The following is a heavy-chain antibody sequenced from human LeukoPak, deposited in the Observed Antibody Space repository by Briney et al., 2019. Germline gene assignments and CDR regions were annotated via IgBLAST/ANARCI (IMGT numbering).Heavy chain of an antibody. V-gene: IGHV3-9*01. CDR1: GFTFDDYA. CDR2: ISWNSGSI. J-gene: IGHJ4*02. D-gene: IGHD6-19*01. CDR3: AKDTFGSSGSGFDY. Sequence: GGSLRLSCAASGFTFDDYAMHWVRQAPGKGLEWVSGISWNSGSIGYADSVKGRFTISRDNAKNSLYLQMNSLRAEDTALYYCAKDTFGSSGSGFDYWGQGTLVTVSS.